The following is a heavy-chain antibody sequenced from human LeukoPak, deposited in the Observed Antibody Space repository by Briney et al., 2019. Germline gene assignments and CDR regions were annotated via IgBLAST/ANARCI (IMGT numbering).Heavy chain of an antibody. Sequence: GGSLRLSCAASGFTFSSYAMSWVRQAPGKGLEWVSAISGSGGSTYYADSVKGRFTISRDNAKKSLYLQMNSLRAEDTAVYYCARDSHYGYSSSWFHLVHIDYWGQGTLVTVSS. CDR1: GFTFSSYA. V-gene: IGHV3-23*01. J-gene: IGHJ4*02. CDR3: ARDSHYGYSSSWFHLVHIDY. CDR2: ISGSGGST. D-gene: IGHD6-13*01.